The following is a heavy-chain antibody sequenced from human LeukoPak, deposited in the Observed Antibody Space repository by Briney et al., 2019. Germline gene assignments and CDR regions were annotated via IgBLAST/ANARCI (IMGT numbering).Heavy chain of an antibody. Sequence: GGSLRLSCAASGLTFSSYGMHWVRQAPGKGLEWVAVISYDGSNKYYADSVKGRFTISRHNSKNTLYLQLNSLRAEDAAVYYCAKDLDNPNDYGDYKAYYYGMDVWGQGTTVTVSS. CDR3: AKDLDNPNDYGDYKAYYYGMDV. D-gene: IGHD4-17*01. J-gene: IGHJ6*02. CDR2: ISYDGSNK. V-gene: IGHV3-30*18. CDR1: GLTFSSYG.